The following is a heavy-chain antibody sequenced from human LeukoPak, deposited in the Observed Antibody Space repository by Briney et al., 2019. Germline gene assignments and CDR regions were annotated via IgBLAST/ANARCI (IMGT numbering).Heavy chain of an antibody. J-gene: IGHJ4*02. Sequence: GGSLRLSCAASGFTVSSHYMSWVRQAPGQGLECVSVIHSGGTTYYADSLKGRFTISRDNSKNTLYLQMNSLRAEDTAVYYCARGAYSKYFDYWGQGTLLTVSS. V-gene: IGHV3-53*01. D-gene: IGHD6-13*01. CDR1: GFTVSSHY. CDR3: ARGAYSKYFDY. CDR2: IHSGGTT.